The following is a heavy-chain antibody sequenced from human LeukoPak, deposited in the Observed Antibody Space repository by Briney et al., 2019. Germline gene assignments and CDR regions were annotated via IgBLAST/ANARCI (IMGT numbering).Heavy chain of an antibody. CDR3: AKGSVAEALFDY. V-gene: IGHV3-23*01. D-gene: IGHD6-19*01. Sequence: PGGSLRLSCATSGVTFSSYARSWVPQAPGKGLEWVSAISCSGGSTYYADSVKGRFTISRDKSKNTLYLQMNSLRAEDTAVYYCAKGSVAEALFDYWGQGTLVTVSS. J-gene: IGHJ4*02. CDR2: ISCSGGST. CDR1: GVTFSSYA.